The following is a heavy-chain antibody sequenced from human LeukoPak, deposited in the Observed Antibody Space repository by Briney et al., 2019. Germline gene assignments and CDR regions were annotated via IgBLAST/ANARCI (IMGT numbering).Heavy chain of an antibody. D-gene: IGHD2-15*01. CDR1: GFTFSTYS. J-gene: IGHJ4*02. CDR2: IITSSSYI. Sequence: PGGSLRLSCAASGFTFSTYSMNWVRQAPGKGLEWVSSIITSSSYIYYADSVKGRFTMSRDNAKNSLYLQMNSLRAEATAVYYCARDPQYCSGGSCYSFDYWGQGTLVTVSS. CDR3: ARDPQYCSGGSCYSFDY. V-gene: IGHV3-21*01.